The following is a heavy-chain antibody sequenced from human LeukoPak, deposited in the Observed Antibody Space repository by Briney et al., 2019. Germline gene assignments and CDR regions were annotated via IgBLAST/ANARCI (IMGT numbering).Heavy chain of an antibody. Sequence: GESLKISCKGSGYSFTNYWIGWVRQMPGKGLEWMGIIYPDDSETRYSPSYQGQVTISADKSISTAYPHWSSLQASDSAMYYCARYGANYHYYFDYWGQGTLITVSS. V-gene: IGHV5-51*01. CDR2: IYPDDSET. CDR3: ARYGANYHYYFDY. D-gene: IGHD4/OR15-4a*01. CDR1: GYSFTNYW. J-gene: IGHJ4*02.